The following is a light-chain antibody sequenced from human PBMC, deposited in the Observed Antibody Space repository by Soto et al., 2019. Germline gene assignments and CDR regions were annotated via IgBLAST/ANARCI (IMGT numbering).Light chain of an antibody. CDR3: CSYVGLYTWL. CDR2: DVS. J-gene: IGLJ2*01. Sequence: QSALTQPRSVSGSPGQSVTISCTGTSSDVGAYNYVSWYQHHPGKAPKLMIYDVSERPSGVPDRFSGSKSGNTASLTISGLQADDEADYYCCSYVGLYTWLFGGGTKVTVL. CDR1: SSDVGAYNY. V-gene: IGLV2-11*01.